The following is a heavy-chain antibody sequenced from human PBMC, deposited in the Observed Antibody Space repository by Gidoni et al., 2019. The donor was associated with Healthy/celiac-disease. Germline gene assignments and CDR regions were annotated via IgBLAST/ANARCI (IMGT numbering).Heavy chain of an antibody. V-gene: IGHV3-30-3*01. CDR1: GFPFRSYA. CDR3: ARGKQWLVRIDWFDP. J-gene: IGHJ5*02. CDR2: ISYDGSNK. D-gene: IGHD6-19*01. Sequence: QVQLVASGGGVDQPGRSLRPSCAASGFPFRSYAMHWVRQAPGKGLEWVAVISYDGSNKYYADSVKGRFTISRDNSKNTLYLQMNSLRAEDTAVYYCARGKQWLVRIDWFDPWGQGTLVTVSS.